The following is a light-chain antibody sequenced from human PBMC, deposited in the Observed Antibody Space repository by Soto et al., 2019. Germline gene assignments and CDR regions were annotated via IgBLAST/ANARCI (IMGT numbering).Light chain of an antibody. CDR2: DVS. Sequence: QSALTQPASVSGSPGQSITISCTGTSSDVGGYNYVSWYQQYPGKAPKLIIYDVSNRPSGVSNRFSGSKSGNTASLTISGLQAEDEADYYCSSYTTSTTAVFGGGTKLTVL. CDR1: SSDVGGYNY. J-gene: IGLJ2*01. CDR3: SSYTTSTTAV. V-gene: IGLV2-14*01.